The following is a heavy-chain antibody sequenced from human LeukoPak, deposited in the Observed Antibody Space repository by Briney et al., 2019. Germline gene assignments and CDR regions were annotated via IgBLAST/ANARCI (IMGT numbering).Heavy chain of an antibody. CDR3: VRDYDTGGPQKNYFDF. CDR1: GGTFSSYG. D-gene: IGHD2-8*02. Sequence: SVKVSCKAPGGTFSSYGLSWVRQAPGRGLEWMGRIIPMYDTADYTQRFQGRVTFTADKSTGTAFMELSSLRSEDTATYYCVRDYDTGGPQKNYFDFWGQGTLVTVSS. V-gene: IGHV1-69*06. J-gene: IGHJ4*02. CDR2: IIPMYDTA.